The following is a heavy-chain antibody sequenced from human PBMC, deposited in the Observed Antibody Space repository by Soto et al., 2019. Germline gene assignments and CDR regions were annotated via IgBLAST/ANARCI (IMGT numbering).Heavy chain of an antibody. J-gene: IGHJ6*03. CDR3: ARECVVVVYYYYYYMDV. CDR2: INHSGST. CDR1: GGSFSGYY. V-gene: IGHV4-34*01. D-gene: IGHD2-15*01. Sequence: SETLSLTCAVYGGSFSGYYWSWIRQPPGKGLEWIGEINHSGSTNYNPSLKSRVTISVDTSKNQFSLKLSSVTAADTAVYYCARECVVVVYYYYYYMDVWGKGTTVTVSS.